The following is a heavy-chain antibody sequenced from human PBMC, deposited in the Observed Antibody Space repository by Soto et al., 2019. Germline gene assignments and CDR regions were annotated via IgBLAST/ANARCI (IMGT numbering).Heavy chain of an antibody. CDR2: INPNSGGT. J-gene: IGHJ3*02. Sequence: ASVKVSCKASGYTFTGYYMHWVRQAPGRGLEWMGWINPNSGGTNYAQKFQGWVTMTRDTSISTAYMELSRLRSDDTAVYYCARARGGSITIFGVAPRDSAFDIWGQGTMVTVSS. CDR3: ARARGGSITIFGVAPRDSAFDI. CDR1: GYTFTGYY. V-gene: IGHV1-2*04. D-gene: IGHD3-3*01.